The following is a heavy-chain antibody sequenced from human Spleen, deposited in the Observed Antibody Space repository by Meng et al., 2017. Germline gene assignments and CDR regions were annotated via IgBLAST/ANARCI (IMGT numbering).Heavy chain of an antibody. CDR2: MNPNSANT. CDR1: GYTFTNYD. CDR3: ARVQGYYDILTGYYNKERHFDY. J-gene: IGHJ4*02. D-gene: IGHD3-9*01. V-gene: IGHV1-8*02. Sequence: ASVKVSCKASGYTFTNYDINWVRQAAGQGLEWMGWMNPNSANTGYAQKFQGRVTMTRNPSINTAYMELSSLTSEDTAVYYCARVQGYYDILTGYYNKERHFDYWGQGTLVTVSS.